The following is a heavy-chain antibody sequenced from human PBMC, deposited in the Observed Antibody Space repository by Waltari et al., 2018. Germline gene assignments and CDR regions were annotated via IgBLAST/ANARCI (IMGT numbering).Heavy chain of an antibody. D-gene: IGHD2-15*01. CDR3: AREGGTSGYSGYFDY. CDR2: MSYDGIST. J-gene: IGHJ4*02. CDR1: GFTFSNRI. V-gene: IGHV3-30*01. Sequence: QVQLVESGGGVVQPGRSLRLSCAAHGFTFSNRIIPWVRQAPGKGLEWVAAMSYDGISTYYADSVKGRFTIGGDDSKNTVYLQINSLRPEDTAIYYCAREGGTSGYSGYFDYWGQGTLVTVSS.